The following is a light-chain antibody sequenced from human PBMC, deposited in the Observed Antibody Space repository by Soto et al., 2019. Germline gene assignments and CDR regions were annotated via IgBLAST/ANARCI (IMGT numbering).Light chain of an antibody. Sequence: QSVLTQPPSVSGAPGQRVTISCTGSRSNIGAGYHVHWYQQLPGTAPKLLIYGNSNRPSGVPDQFSGSKSGTSASLAITGLQAEDEADYYCQSYDSSLSGSVFGGGTKLTVL. CDR3: QSYDSSLSGSV. CDR1: RSNIGAGYH. V-gene: IGLV1-40*01. CDR2: GNS. J-gene: IGLJ3*02.